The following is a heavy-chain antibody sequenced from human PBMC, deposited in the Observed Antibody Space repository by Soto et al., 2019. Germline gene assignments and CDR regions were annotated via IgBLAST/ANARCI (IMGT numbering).Heavy chain of an antibody. CDR2: ISSSSSYI. D-gene: IGHD1-1*01. J-gene: IGHJ4*02. CDR3: ARDPNASRGLSGY. CDR1: GFTFSSYS. V-gene: IGHV3-21*01. Sequence: GGSLRLSCAASGFTFSSYSMNWVRQAPGKGLEWVSSISSSSSYIYYADSLKGRFTTSRDNAKNSLYLQMNSLRAEDTAVYYCARDPNASRGLSGYWGQGTLVTVSS.